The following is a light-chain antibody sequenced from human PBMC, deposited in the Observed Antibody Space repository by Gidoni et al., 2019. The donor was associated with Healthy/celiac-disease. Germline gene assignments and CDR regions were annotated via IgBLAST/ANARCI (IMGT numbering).Light chain of an antibody. CDR2: EAS. CDR3: QQYNSYSPVT. J-gene: IGKJ1*01. Sequence: DIQMNQSPPTLSASVGDRVTITCRASQSISSWLAWYQQKPGKAPKLLIYEASSLESGVPSRFSGSGSGKEFTLTISSLQPDVVATYYCQQYNSYSPVTFGQGTKVEIK. V-gene: IGKV1-5*01. CDR1: QSISSW.